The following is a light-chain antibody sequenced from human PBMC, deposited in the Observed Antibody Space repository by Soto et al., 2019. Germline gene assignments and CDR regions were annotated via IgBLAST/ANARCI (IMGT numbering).Light chain of an antibody. CDR2: EVT. J-gene: IGLJ2*01. CDR3: SAYAGFNNLL. V-gene: IGLV2-8*01. Sequence: QSVLTQPPSASGSPGESVTISCTGSSDDIGAFKYVSWFQQFPGKAPKLIIYEVTERPSGVSGRLSGSKSDNTASLTVSGLQPDDEAIYFCSAYAGFNNLLFGGGTKLTVL. CDR1: SDDIGAFKY.